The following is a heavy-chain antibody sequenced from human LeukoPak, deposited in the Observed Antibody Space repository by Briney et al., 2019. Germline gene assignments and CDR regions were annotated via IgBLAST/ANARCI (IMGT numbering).Heavy chain of an antibody. Sequence: ASVKVSCKASGYTFTDYYMNWVRQAPGQGFEWMGWINPNDGDTYYAQKFQGRVTMTRDTSISTAHMEVSRLRSDDTAVYYCARANFRYCSSTSCLFDYWGQGTLVTVSS. CDR3: ARANFRYCSSTSCLFDY. CDR1: GYTFTDYY. J-gene: IGHJ4*02. CDR2: INPNDGDT. D-gene: IGHD2-2*01. V-gene: IGHV1-2*02.